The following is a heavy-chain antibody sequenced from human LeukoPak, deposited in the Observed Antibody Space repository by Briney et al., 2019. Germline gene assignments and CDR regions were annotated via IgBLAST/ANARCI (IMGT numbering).Heavy chain of an antibody. CDR2: ISVSGGTT. D-gene: IGHD1-1*01. CDR1: GFTFSSYG. J-gene: IGHJ4*02. V-gene: IGHV3-23*01. Sequence: GGSLRLSCAASGFTFSSYGMSWVRQAPGKGLEWASAISVSGGTTYYADSVKGRFTVSRDNSKNTLYPQMNSLRAEDTAIYYCARISNNWRFFDYWGQGALVTVSS. CDR3: ARISNNWRFFDY.